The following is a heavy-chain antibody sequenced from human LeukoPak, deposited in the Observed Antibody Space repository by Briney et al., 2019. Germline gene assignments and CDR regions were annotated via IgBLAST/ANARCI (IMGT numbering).Heavy chain of an antibody. CDR3: ARDHLPAGAPGYYMDV. Sequence: SETLSLTCTHSRGSLSSHFWSWIRPPPGRGLEWIGYIYNSAITNYNPSLKSPVTMSVDTSKNQFSLTLRSVTAADTAVYYCARDHLPAGAPGYYMDVWGKGTTATVSS. V-gene: IGHV4-59*11. CDR2: IYNSAIT. J-gene: IGHJ6*03. D-gene: IGHD4/OR15-4a*01. CDR1: RGSLSSHF.